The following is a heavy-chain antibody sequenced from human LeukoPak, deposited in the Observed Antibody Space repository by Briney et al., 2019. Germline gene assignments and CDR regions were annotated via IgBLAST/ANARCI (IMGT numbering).Heavy chain of an antibody. J-gene: IGHJ5*02. Sequence: ASVTVSCKASGYTFTSYGISWVRQAPGQGLEWMGWISAYNGNTNYAQNPQGRVTMTTDTSTSTAYMELRSLRSDDTAVYYCARDVWPYCGRPNCYLASDPWGQGTLVTVSS. V-gene: IGHV1-18*01. CDR3: ARDVWPYCGRPNCYLASDP. D-gene: IGHD2-2*01. CDR1: GYTFTSYG. CDR2: ISAYNGNT.